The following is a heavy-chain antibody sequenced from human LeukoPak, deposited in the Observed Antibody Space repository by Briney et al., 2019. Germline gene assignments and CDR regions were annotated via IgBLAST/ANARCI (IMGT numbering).Heavy chain of an antibody. V-gene: IGHV1-69*02. CDR1: GGTFSSYT. CDR2: IIPILGIA. CDR3: AASTYYYDSSGYYYVDY. Sequence: ASVKVSCKASGGTFSSYTISWVRQAPGQGLEWMGRIIPILGIANYAQKFQGRVTITADKSTSTAYMELSSLRSEDTAVYYCAASTYYYDSSGYYYVDYWGQRTLVTVSS. J-gene: IGHJ4*02. D-gene: IGHD3-22*01.